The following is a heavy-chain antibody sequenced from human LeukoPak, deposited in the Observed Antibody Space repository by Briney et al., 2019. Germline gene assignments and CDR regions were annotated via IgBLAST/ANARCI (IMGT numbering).Heavy chain of an antibody. Sequence: ASVKVSCKASGYTFTGYFMHWVRQAPGQGLEWMGWINPNSGGTNYAQKFQGWVTMTRDMSISTAYMELRRLRSDDTAVYYCARVRQQLVPLGAFDIWGQGTMVIVSS. D-gene: IGHD6-13*01. V-gene: IGHV1-2*04. CDR2: INPNSGGT. CDR1: GYTFTGYF. CDR3: ARVRQQLVPLGAFDI. J-gene: IGHJ3*02.